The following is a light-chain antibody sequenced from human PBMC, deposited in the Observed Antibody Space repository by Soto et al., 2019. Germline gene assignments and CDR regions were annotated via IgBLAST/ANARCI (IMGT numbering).Light chain of an antibody. J-gene: IGKJ1*01. CDR1: QSVSNDY. V-gene: IGKV3-20*01. Sequence: EMVLTQSPGTLSLSPGDSATLSCRASQSVSNDYVAWVQQKPGQTPRLLIYSVSSRATGIPDRFSGSGSGTDFTLTISRLEPEDFATYYCQQANSFPPTFGQGTKVDIK. CDR3: QQANSFPPT. CDR2: SVS.